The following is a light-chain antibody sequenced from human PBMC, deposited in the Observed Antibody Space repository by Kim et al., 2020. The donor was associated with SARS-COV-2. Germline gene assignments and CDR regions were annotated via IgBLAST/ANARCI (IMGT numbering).Light chain of an antibody. V-gene: IGLV1-44*01. CDR3: AAWDHSLNGPV. CDR2: TNN. CDR1: SSNLGSDS. Sequence: GQGVTLSCSGSSSNLGSDSVNWYQQFPGMAPKPLIYTNNQRFSGVPARFSASTSGTLASLAISGLQSDDEAVYYCAAWDHSLNGPVFGGGTQLTAL. J-gene: IGLJ2*01.